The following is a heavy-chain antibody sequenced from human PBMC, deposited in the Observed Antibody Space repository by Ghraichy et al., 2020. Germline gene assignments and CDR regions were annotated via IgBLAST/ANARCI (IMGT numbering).Heavy chain of an antibody. CDR3: ARAYTYGPRAFDI. J-gene: IGHJ3*02. CDR2: IYWDEDK. D-gene: IGHD5-18*01. CDR1: GFSLTTSGVG. V-gene: IGHV2-5*02. Sequence: SGPTLVKPTQTLTLTCTFSGFSLTTSGVGVGWIRQPPGKALEWLALIYWDEDKRYSPSLNSRLTITRDTSKDQVVLTMTNVDPVDTATYFCARAYTYGPRAFDIWGHGTMVTVSS.